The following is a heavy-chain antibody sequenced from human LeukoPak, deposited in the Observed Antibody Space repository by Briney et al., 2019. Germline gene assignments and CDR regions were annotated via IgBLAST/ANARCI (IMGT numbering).Heavy chain of an antibody. CDR2: IYPGDSDT. V-gene: IGHV5-51*01. CDR3: ARQRGYYDSSGPNDY. D-gene: IGHD3-22*01. J-gene: IGHJ4*02. Sequence: GESLKISCKGSGYSFTSYWIGWVRQMPGKGLEWMGIIYPGDSDTRYSPSFQGQVTISAGKSIGTAYLQWSSLKASDTAMYYCARQRGYYDSSGPNDYWGQGTLVTVSS. CDR1: GYSFTSYW.